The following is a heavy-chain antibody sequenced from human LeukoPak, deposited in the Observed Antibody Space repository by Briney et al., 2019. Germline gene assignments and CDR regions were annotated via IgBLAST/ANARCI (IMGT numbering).Heavy chain of an antibody. Sequence: GGSLRLSCAASGFTFRSYAMSWVRQAPGKGLEWGSAISGSGGSTYYADSVKGRFTISRGNSKNTLYLQMNSLRAEDTAVYYCAKEIRAAIVFRPFDYWGPGILVTVSS. D-gene: IGHD3-16*02. V-gene: IGHV3-23*01. CDR2: ISGSGGST. CDR1: GFTFRSYA. J-gene: IGHJ4*02. CDR3: AKEIRAAIVFRPFDY.